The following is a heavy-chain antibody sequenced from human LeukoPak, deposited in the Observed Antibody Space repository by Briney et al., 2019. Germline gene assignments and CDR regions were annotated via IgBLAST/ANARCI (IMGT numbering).Heavy chain of an antibody. CDR1: GFTFSSYA. V-gene: IGHV3-23*01. J-gene: IGHJ4*02. CDR3: ARDDYDSGTRLFDY. Sequence: GSLRLSCAASGFTFSSYAMSWVRQAPGKGLEWVSGISGSGSSTYYADSVKGRFTISRDNAKNSLYLLMNSLRVEDTAVYYCARDDYDSGTRLFDYWGQGTLVTVSS. CDR2: ISGSGSST. D-gene: IGHD3-10*01.